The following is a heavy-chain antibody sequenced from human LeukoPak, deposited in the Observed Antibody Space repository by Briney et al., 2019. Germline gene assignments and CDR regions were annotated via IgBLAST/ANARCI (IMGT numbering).Heavy chain of an antibody. CDR3: ARADYYDSSGYDY. J-gene: IGHJ4*02. D-gene: IGHD3-22*01. V-gene: IGHV3-21*06. CDR1: GFAFSSYS. CDR2: ISSRSSYI. Sequence: GGSLRLSCAASGFAFSSYSMNWVRRAPGKGLEWVSSISSRSSYIYYADSVKGRFTISRDNAKNSLYLQMNSLRAEDTAVYYCARADYYDSSGYDYWGQGTLVTVSS.